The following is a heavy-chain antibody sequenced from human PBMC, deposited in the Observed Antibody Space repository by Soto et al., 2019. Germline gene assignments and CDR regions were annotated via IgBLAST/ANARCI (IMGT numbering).Heavy chain of an antibody. J-gene: IGHJ4*02. CDR1: GGSFSGYY. Sequence: QVQLQQWGAGLLKPSETLSLTCAVYGGSFSGYYWSWIRQPPGKGLEWIGEINHSGSTNYNPSLKSRVTISVDTSKNHFSLKLSSVTAADTAVYYCASNSGYVPGQFSYFDYWGQGTLVTVSS. V-gene: IGHV4-34*01. D-gene: IGHD5-12*01. CDR2: INHSGST. CDR3: ASNSGYVPGQFSYFDY.